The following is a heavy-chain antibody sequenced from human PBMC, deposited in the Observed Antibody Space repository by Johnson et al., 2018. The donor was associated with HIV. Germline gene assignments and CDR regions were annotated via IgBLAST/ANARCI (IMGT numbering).Heavy chain of an antibody. Sequence: QVTLVESGGGVVQPGTSLRLSCAASGFTFSSFAMHWVRQAPGKGLEWMAFISYDGSNKYYADSVKGRFTISRDNSKNTLYLQMNSLRAEDTAVYYCAKEQWFGELFSAFDIWGQGTMVTVSS. D-gene: IGHD3-10*01. CDR2: ISYDGSNK. J-gene: IGHJ3*02. V-gene: IGHV3-30-3*01. CDR1: GFTFSSFA. CDR3: AKEQWFGELFSAFDI.